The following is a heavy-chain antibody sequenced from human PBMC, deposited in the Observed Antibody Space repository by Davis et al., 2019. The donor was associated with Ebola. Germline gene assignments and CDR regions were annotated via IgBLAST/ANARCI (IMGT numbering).Heavy chain of an antibody. J-gene: IGHJ4*02. CDR1: GGSFSGYY. Sequence: SQTLSLTCAVYGGSFSGYYWSWIRQPPGKGLGWIGEINHSGSTNYNPSLKSRVTISVDTSKNQFSLKLSSVTAADTAVYYCARGGYWVTTRVDYWGQGTLVTVSS. V-gene: IGHV4-34*01. CDR2: INHSGST. CDR3: ARGGYWVTTRVDY. D-gene: IGHD4-17*01.